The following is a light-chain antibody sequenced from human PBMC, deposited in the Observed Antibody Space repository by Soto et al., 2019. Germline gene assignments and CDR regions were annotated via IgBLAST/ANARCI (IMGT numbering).Light chain of an antibody. Sequence: QSALTQPPSASGSPGQSVTISCTGTSSDVGGYNYVSWYQQHPGKAPKLMIYEVSKRPSGVPDRFSGSKSGNTASLTASGLQAEDEADYYCSSYAGSNNHVVFGGGTKLTVL. V-gene: IGLV2-8*01. CDR3: SSYAGSNNHVV. CDR1: SSDVGGYNY. CDR2: EVS. J-gene: IGLJ2*01.